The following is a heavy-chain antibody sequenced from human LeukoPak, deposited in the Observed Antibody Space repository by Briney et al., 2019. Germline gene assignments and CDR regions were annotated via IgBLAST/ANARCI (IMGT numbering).Heavy chain of an antibody. V-gene: IGHV4-59*01. D-gene: IGHD5-24*01. CDR3: TRDRRDGYNYGDL. CDR2: ISYSGST. CDR1: GGSLNNYY. J-gene: IGHJ4*02. Sequence: PSETLSLTCTVSGGSLNNYYWSWIRQSPGKGLGWIGYISYSGSTHYNPPLKSRVTMSVDTPKNQFPLTLNSVTPADTAMYCCTRDRRDGYNYGDLWGQGTMVTVSS.